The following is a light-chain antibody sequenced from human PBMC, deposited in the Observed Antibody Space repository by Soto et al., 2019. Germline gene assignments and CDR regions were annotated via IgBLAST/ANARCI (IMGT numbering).Light chain of an antibody. CDR3: QRYNNWPPWT. CDR1: QCVTSRY. V-gene: IGKV3-20*01. CDR2: GAS. Sequence: IVLTQSPGTLSLSPGERATLSCRSSQCVTSRYLAWYQQKPGQAPRLLIFGASIRDTGIPDRFSGSGSGTDFTLTISRLESEDFAVYYCQRYNNWPPWTFGQGTKVDI. J-gene: IGKJ1*01.